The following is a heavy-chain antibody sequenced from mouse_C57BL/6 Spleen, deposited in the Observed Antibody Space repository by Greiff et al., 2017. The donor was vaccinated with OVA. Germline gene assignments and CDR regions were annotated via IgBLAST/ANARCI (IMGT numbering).Heavy chain of an antibody. V-gene: IGHV1-55*01. CDR3: AKTFSYYSNLGYFDY. CDR2: IYPGSGST. CDR1: GYTFTSYW. Sequence: QVQLQQPGAELVKPGASVKMSCKASGYTFTSYWITWVKQRPGQGLEWIGDIYPGSGSTNYNEKLKSKATLTVDTSSSTAYMQLSILTSEDSAVYYCAKTFSYYSNLGYFDYWGQGTTLTVSS. D-gene: IGHD2-5*01. J-gene: IGHJ2*01.